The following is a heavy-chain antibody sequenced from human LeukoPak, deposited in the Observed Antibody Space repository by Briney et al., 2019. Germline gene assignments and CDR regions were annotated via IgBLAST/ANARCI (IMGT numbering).Heavy chain of an antibody. J-gene: IGHJ4*02. Sequence: ASVKVSCKASGYTFTSYDINWVRQATGQGLEWMGWMNPNSGNTGYAQKFQGRVTMTRNTSISTAYMELSSLRSEDTAVYYCARVYHMVRGAQRLYYFDYWGQGTLVTVSS. D-gene: IGHD3-10*01. CDR3: ARVYHMVRGAQRLYYFDY. CDR1: GYTFTSYD. CDR2: MNPNSGNT. V-gene: IGHV1-8*01.